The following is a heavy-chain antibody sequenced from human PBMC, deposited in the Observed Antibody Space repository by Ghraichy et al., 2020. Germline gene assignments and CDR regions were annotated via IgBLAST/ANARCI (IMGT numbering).Heavy chain of an antibody. V-gene: IGHV1-58*01. CDR1: GFAFATSA. Sequence: SVKVSRKASGFAFATSAVLWVRQARGQRLEWLGWIVVVNGDTRYAQNFQGRVTITLDRSTSTAYMELSSLTSDDTAVYYCAAGSQVDYWGQGTLVTVSS. CDR3: AAGSQVDY. CDR2: IVVVNGDT. J-gene: IGHJ4*02.